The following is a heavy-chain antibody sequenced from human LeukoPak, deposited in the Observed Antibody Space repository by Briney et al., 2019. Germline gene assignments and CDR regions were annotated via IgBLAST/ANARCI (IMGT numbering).Heavy chain of an antibody. CDR2: FSATDGSA. Sequence: GGSLRLSCAASGFTFSSYAMTWVRQAPGKGLEWVSAFSATDGSAQYAESVEGRFTISRDNSKNTLFLQMNSLGAEDTAVYSCARAKIAAAGTGAFDVWGQGTLVTVSS. V-gene: IGHV3-23*01. CDR1: GFTFSSYA. CDR3: ARAKIAAAGTGAFDV. D-gene: IGHD6-13*01. J-gene: IGHJ3*01.